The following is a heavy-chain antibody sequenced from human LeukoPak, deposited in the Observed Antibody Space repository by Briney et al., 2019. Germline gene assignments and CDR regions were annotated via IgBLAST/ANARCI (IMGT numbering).Heavy chain of an antibody. CDR3: ARVYGEYGDAFDI. J-gene: IGHJ3*02. CDR1: GYTFTSYG. CDR2: ISDYNGNT. Sequence: ASVKVSCKASGYTFTSYGISWVRQAPGQGLEWVGWISDYNGNTNYAQKLQGRVTMTTDTSTSTVYMELRSLISDDTAVYYCARVYGEYGDAFDISGEGTMGTLSS. V-gene: IGHV1-18*01. D-gene: IGHD4-17*01.